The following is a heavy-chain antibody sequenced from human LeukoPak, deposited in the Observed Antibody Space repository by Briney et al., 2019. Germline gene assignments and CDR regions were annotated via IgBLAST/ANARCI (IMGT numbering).Heavy chain of an antibody. Sequence: ASETLSLTCAVYGGSFSGYYWSWIRQPPGKGLEWIGEINHSGSTNYNPSLKSRVTISVDTSKNQFSLKLSSVTAADTAVYYCAREGYYYDSSGYFRAFDIWGQGTMVTVSS. CDR1: GGSFSGYY. J-gene: IGHJ3*02. D-gene: IGHD3-22*01. CDR2: INHSGST. CDR3: AREGYYYDSSGYFRAFDI. V-gene: IGHV4-34*01.